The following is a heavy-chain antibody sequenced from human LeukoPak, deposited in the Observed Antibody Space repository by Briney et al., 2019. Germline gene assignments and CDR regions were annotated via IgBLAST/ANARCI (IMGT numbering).Heavy chain of an antibody. CDR3: ARGVEYSSSWYRYYYYYMDV. Sequence: ASVKVSCKASGYTFTSYGISWVRQAPGQGLEWMGWISAYNGNTNYAQKLQGRVTMTTDTSTSTAYMELRSLRSDDTAVYYCARGVEYSSSWYRYYYYYMDVWGKGTTVTVSS. D-gene: IGHD6-13*01. CDR2: ISAYNGNT. J-gene: IGHJ6*03. CDR1: GYTFTSYG. V-gene: IGHV1-18*01.